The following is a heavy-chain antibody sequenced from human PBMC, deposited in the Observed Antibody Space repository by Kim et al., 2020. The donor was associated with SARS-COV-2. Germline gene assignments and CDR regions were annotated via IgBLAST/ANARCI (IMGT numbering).Heavy chain of an antibody. Sequence: SQTLSLTCAISGDSVSSNSAAWNWIRQSPSRGLEWLGRTYYRSKWYNDYAVSVKSRITINPDTSKNQFSLQLNSVTPEDTAVYYCARVSLDVDMVRGVISYYYYYGMDVWGQGTTVTVSS. CDR1: GDSVSSNSAA. J-gene: IGHJ6*02. CDR3: ARVSLDVDMVRGVISYYYYYGMDV. CDR2: TYYRSKWYN. V-gene: IGHV6-1*01. D-gene: IGHD3-10*01.